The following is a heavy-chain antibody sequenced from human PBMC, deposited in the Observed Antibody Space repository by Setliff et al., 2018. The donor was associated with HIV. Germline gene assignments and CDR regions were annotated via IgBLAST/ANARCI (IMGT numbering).Heavy chain of an antibody. D-gene: IGHD3-10*01. Sequence: ASVKVSCKASGYTFNNYGVMWVRQAPGQGLEWMGWISGYGNRKYAQKFEGRLTVTTDTSTSTAYMELRTRRSDDTAVYFCASGRGIYGSGALEAYDIWGQGTMVTVS. V-gene: IGHV1-18*01. J-gene: IGHJ3*02. CDR1: GYTFNNYG. CDR3: ASGRGIYGSGALEAYDI. CDR2: ISGYGNR.